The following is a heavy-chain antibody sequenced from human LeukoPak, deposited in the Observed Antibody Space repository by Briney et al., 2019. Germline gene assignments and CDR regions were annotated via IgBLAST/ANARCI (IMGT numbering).Heavy chain of an antibody. CDR1: GFTFDDYA. CDR3: AKEGSGYAFDI. Sequence: GGSLRLSCAASGFTFDDYAMHWVRHAPGKGLEWVSGISWNSGSIGYADSVKGRFTISRDNAKNSLYLQMNSLRAEDTALYYCAKEGSGYAFDIWGQGTMVTVSS. J-gene: IGHJ3*02. D-gene: IGHD6-19*01. V-gene: IGHV3-9*01. CDR2: ISWNSGSI.